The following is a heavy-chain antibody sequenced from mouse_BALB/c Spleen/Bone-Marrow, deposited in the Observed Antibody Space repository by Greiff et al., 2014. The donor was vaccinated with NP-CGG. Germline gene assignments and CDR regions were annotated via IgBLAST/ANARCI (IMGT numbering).Heavy chain of an antibody. D-gene: IGHD1-1*01. CDR3: AREGNYYGSIAMDY. Sequence: VQVVESGAELVKPGASVKLSCKASGYTFTSYWVHWVKQRPGQGLEWIGEINPSNGRTNYNEKFKSKATLTVDKSSSTAYMQLSSLTSEDSAVYYCAREGNYYGSIAMDYWGQGTSVTVSS. V-gene: IGHV1S81*02. J-gene: IGHJ4*01. CDR2: INPSNGRT. CDR1: GYTFTSYW.